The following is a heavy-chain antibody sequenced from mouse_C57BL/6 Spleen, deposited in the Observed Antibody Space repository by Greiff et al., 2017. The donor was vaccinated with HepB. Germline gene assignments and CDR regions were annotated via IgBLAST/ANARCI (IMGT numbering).Heavy chain of an antibody. CDR1: GYAFSSSW. J-gene: IGHJ1*03. CDR2: IYPGDGDT. CDR3: AIKASGRYFDV. Sequence: VQLVESGPELVKPGASVKISCKASGYAFSSSWMNWVKQRPGKGLEWIGRIYPGDGDTNYNGKFKGKATLTADKSSSTAYMQLSSLTSEDSAVYFCAIKASGRYFDVWGTGTTVTVSS. V-gene: IGHV1-82*01. D-gene: IGHD1-3*01.